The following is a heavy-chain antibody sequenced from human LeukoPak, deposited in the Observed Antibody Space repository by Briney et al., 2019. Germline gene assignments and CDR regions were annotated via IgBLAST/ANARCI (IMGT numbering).Heavy chain of an antibody. D-gene: IGHD5-24*01. Sequence: GGSLRLSCAASGFTFSDYAMTWVRQTPGKGLVWISEISTGGSETIYAGSVKGRFTISRDNAKNKVYLQMNSLRDDDTALYYCARGGVDGQKVKLVYWG. CDR3: ARGGVDGQKVKLVY. J-gene: IGHJ4*01. CDR2: ISTGGSET. V-gene: IGHV3-74*01. CDR1: GFTFSDYA.